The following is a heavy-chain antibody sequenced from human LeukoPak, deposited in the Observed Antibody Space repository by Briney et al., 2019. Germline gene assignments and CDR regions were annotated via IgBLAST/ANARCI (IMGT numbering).Heavy chain of an antibody. D-gene: IGHD1-26*01. CDR2: VHSRGGVI. J-gene: IGHJ5*02. Sequence: ASVPVSCKASGSTFNSDYMNWVGQAPAHRLEWIGIVHSRGGVIKYAQEFQDRVTVIRDPSTSTIYMELSSLRSEDTAVYYCGGSSYQRNWFAPWGQGTMVIVSS. CDR1: GSTFNSDY. V-gene: IGHV1-46*02. CDR3: GGSSYQRNWFAP.